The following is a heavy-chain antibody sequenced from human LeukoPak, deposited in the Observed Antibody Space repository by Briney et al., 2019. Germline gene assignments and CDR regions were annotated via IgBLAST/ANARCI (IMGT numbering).Heavy chain of an antibody. CDR1: GFTFSIYS. J-gene: IGHJ4*02. CDR3: ARAVVGVDY. D-gene: IGHD1-26*01. CDR2: ISSSSSTI. Sequence: PGGSLRLSCAASGFTFSIYSMNWVRQAPGKGLEWVSYISSSSSTIHYADSVKGRFTISRENAKNSLYLQMNSLRAEDTAVYYCARAVVGVDYWGQGTLVTVSS. V-gene: IGHV3-48*01.